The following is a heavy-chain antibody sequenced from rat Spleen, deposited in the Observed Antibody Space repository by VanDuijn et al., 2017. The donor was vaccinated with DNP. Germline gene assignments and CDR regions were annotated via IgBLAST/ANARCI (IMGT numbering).Heavy chain of an antibody. D-gene: IGHD5-1*01. V-gene: IGHV5-20*01. J-gene: IGHJ2*01. Sequence: EVQLVESGGGLVQPGRSMKLSCAASGFTFSDYAMAWVRQAPKKGLEWVATITSGGSSYYRDSVKGRFTISRNNAESSLYLQMNSLRSEDTATYYCTNDWELYYWGQGVMVTVSS. CDR3: TNDWELYY. CDR1: GFTFSDYA. CDR2: ITSGGSS.